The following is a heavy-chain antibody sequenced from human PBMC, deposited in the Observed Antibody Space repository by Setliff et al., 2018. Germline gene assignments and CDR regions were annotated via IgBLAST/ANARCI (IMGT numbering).Heavy chain of an antibody. J-gene: IGHJ4*01. V-gene: IGHV4-39*07. CDR2: ISYSGNT. CDR1: GDSVSATSFY. Sequence: ASETLSLTCIVSGDSVSATSFYWAWIRQSPGKGLEWVGSISYSGNTHYNPSLMSRVTISLDTSNNRFSLKVNSVSAADTAMYFCARDGRLYGVPFDYRGRGTLVTVSS. D-gene: IGHD4-17*01. CDR3: ARDGRLYGVPFDY.